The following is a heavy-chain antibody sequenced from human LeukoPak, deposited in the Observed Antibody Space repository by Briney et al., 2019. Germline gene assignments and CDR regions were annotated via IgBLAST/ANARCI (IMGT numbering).Heavy chain of an antibody. J-gene: IGHJ4*02. Sequence: SETLSLTCTVSGGSISSSSHYWGWIRQPPGKGLEWIGSMYYRGSTYHNPSLKSRVTISVDTSKNQFSLKLSSAIAADTAVYYCATTTIRLGYWGQGTLVTVSS. CDR1: GGSISSSSHY. CDR3: ATTTIRLGY. V-gene: IGHV4-39*07. CDR2: MYYRGST. D-gene: IGHD1-26*01.